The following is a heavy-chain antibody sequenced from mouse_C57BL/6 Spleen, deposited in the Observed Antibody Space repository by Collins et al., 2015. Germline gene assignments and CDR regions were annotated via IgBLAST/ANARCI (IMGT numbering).Heavy chain of an antibody. J-gene: IGHJ1*03. CDR2: INTYSGVP. CDR3: ARSRHYYGSSYDWYFDV. Sequence: QIQLVQSGPELKKPGETVKISCKASGYTFTTYGMSWVKQAPGKGLKWMGRINTYSGVPTYADDFKGRFAFSLQTSASTAYLQINNLKNEDTATYFCARSRHYYGSSYDWYFDVWGTGTTVTVSS. CDR1: GYTFTTYG. D-gene: IGHD1-1*01. V-gene: IGHV9-3*01.